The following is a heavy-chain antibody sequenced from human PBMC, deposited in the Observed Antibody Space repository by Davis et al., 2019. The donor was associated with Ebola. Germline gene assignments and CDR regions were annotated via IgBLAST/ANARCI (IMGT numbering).Heavy chain of an antibody. CDR1: GGSFSGYY. V-gene: IGHV4-34*01. CDR3: NGVVIIRGSWFDP. D-gene: IGHD3-3*01. Sequence: SETLSLTCAVYGGSFSGYYWSWSRQPPGKGLEWIGEINHSGSTNYNPSLKSRVTISVDTSKNQFSLKLSSVTAADTAVYYCNGVVIIRGSWFDPWGQGTLVTVSS. J-gene: IGHJ5*02. CDR2: INHSGST.